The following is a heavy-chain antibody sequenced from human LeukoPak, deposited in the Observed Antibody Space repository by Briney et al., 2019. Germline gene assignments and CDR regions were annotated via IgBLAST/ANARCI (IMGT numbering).Heavy chain of an antibody. CDR1: GFTFSSYA. CDR2: ISGSGGST. CDR3: ARVPVRYYDSSGSRDY. Sequence: GGSLRLSCAASGFTFSSYAMSWVRQAPGKGLEWVSAISGSGGSTYYADSVNGRFTISRDNSKNTLYLQMNSLRAEDTAVYYCARVPVRYYDSSGSRDYWGQGTLVTVSS. D-gene: IGHD3-22*01. V-gene: IGHV3-23*01. J-gene: IGHJ4*02.